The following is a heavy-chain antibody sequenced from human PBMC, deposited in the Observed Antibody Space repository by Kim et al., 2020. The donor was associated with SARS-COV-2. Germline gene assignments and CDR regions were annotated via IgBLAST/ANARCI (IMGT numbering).Heavy chain of an antibody. D-gene: IGHD3-3*01. Sequence: VKGRFTISRDNAKNSLYLQMNRLRAEDTAVYYCATPPGNYDFWSGYLNAYWGQGTLVTVSS. J-gene: IGHJ4*02. V-gene: IGHV3-48*03. CDR3: ATPPGNYDFWSGYLNAY.